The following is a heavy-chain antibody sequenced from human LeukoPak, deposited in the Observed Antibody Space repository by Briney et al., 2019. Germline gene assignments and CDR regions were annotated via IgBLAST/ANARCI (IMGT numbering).Heavy chain of an antibody. D-gene: IGHD3-10*01. J-gene: IGHJ4*02. V-gene: IGHV4-39*01. CDR2: IYYSGST. CDR3: ARSIWFGGDY. Sequence: SETLSLTCTVSGGSISSSSYYWGWIRQPPGKGLEWIGSIYYSGSTYYNPSLKSRVTISVDTSKNQFSLKLSSVTAADTAVYYCARSIWFGGDYWGQGTLVTVSS. CDR1: GGSISSSSYY.